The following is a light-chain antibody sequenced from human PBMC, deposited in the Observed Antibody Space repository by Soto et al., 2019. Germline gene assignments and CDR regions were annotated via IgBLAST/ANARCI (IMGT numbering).Light chain of an antibody. CDR2: GAS. Sequence: EIVMTQSPGTLSVSPGERATLSCRASQSISSSLAWYQQKPGQAPRLLIYGASTRATAIPARFSGSGSGTEFTLTISSLQSEDFAVYYCQQYNNWPRTFGQGTKVDIK. J-gene: IGKJ1*01. V-gene: IGKV3-15*01. CDR3: QQYNNWPRT. CDR1: QSISSS.